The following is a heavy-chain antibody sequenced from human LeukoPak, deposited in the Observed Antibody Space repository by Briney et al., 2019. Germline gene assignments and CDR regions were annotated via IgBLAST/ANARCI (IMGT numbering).Heavy chain of an antibody. D-gene: IGHD6-19*01. Sequence: SETLSLTCAVYGGSFSGYYWSWIRQPPGKGLEWIEEINHSGSTNYNPSLKSRVTISVDTSKNQFSLKLSSVTAADTAVYYCARGPQWLGGYYFDYWGQGTLVTVSS. CDR2: INHSGST. CDR3: ARGPQWLGGYYFDY. CDR1: GGSFSGYY. J-gene: IGHJ4*02. V-gene: IGHV4-34*01.